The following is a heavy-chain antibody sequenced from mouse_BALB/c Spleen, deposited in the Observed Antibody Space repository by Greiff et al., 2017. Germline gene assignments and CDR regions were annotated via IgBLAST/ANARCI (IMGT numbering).Heavy chain of an antibody. CDR3: ARSWRYDGFDY. J-gene: IGHJ2*01. CDR1: GYTFTSYT. Sequence: VQLQQSAAELARPGASVKMSCKASGYTFTSYTMHWVKQRPGQGLEWIGYINPSSGYTEYNQKFKDKTTLTADKSSSTAYMQLSSLTSEDSAVYYCARSWRYDGFDYWGQGTTLTVSS. CDR2: INPSSGYT. D-gene: IGHD2-14*01. V-gene: IGHV1-4*02.